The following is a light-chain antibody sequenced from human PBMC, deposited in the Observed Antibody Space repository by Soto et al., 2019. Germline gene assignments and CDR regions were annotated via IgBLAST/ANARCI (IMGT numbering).Light chain of an antibody. CDR1: QNLGTMY. CDR2: SAS. V-gene: IGKV3-20*01. J-gene: IGKJ1*01. Sequence: IVLAPSPRTLSVSPVERGTILCAPAQNLGTMYLAWFQQKSGQAPSLLIYSASRRATGIPERFSGSGSGTDFTLTINRVETEDCAVYFCQHYGGSPRTFGKGTKVDIK. CDR3: QHYGGSPRT.